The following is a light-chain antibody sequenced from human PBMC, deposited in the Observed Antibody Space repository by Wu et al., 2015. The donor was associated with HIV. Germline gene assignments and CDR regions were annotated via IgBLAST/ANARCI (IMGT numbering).Light chain of an antibody. J-gene: IGKJ4*01. CDR2: GAS. Sequence: EIVLTQSPGTLSLSPGERTTLSCRANESVSSSYLAWYQHKPGQAPRLLIYGASSRATGIPDRFSGSGSGTDFTLTISRLEPEDFAVYYCQQYGSSPLTFGGGPRWRSN. V-gene: IGKV3-20*01. CDR3: QQYGSSPLT. CDR1: ESVSSSY.